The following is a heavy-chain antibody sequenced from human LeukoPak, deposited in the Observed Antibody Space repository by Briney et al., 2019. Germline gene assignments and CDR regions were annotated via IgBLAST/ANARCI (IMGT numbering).Heavy chain of an antibody. J-gene: IGHJ6*02. D-gene: IGHD2-2*01. Sequence: GGSLRLSCAASGFTFSSYAMSWVRQAPGKGLEWISAINHRGSSTYYTDSVKGRFTISRDNSKNTLYLQMNSLRAEDTAVYHCAKNKGYCSSSTCYYQNGMDVWGQGTTVAVSS. V-gene: IGHV3-23*01. CDR2: INHRGSST. CDR1: GFTFSSYA. CDR3: AKNKGYCSSSTCYYQNGMDV.